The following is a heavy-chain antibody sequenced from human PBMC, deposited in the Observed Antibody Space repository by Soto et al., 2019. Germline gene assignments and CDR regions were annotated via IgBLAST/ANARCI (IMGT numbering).Heavy chain of an antibody. Sequence: PSETLSLTXTVSGGSISSGGYYWSWIHQHPGKGLEWIGYIYYSGSTYYNPSLKSRVTISVDTSKNQFSLKLSSVTAADTAVYYCARVKDSSGYYYEENTYYFDYWGQGTLVTVSS. CDR2: IYYSGST. CDR3: ARVKDSSGYYYEENTYYFDY. J-gene: IGHJ4*02. D-gene: IGHD3-22*01. CDR1: GGSISSGGYY. V-gene: IGHV4-31*02.